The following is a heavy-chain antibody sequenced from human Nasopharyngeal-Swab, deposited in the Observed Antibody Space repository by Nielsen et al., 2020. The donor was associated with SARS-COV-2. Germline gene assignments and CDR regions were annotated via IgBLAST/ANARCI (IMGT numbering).Heavy chain of an antibody. J-gene: IGHJ6*02. D-gene: IGHD6-19*01. V-gene: IGHV3-21*01. Sequence: GESLKISCEASGFTFSFYSMNWVRQAPGKGLEWVSSITGRGTLIYYADSVKGRLTISRDNAKNSLYLQMDSLRVEDTAVYYCAREAQTGYSSGWTYYYYGMDVWGQGTTVTVSS. CDR1: GFTFSFYS. CDR3: AREAQTGYSSGWTYYYYGMDV. CDR2: ITGRGTLI.